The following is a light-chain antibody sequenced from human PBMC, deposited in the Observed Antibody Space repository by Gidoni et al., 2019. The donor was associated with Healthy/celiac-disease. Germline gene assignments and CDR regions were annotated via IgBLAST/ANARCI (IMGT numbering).Light chain of an antibody. CDR2: RNN. Sequence: SVLTQPPSASGTPGQRVTISCSGSSSNIGSNYVYWYQQLPGTATKLLIYRNNQRPSGVPDRFSGSKSGTSASLAISGLRSEDEADYYCAAWDDSLSGRVFGGGTKLTVL. V-gene: IGLV1-47*01. J-gene: IGLJ3*02. CDR3: AAWDDSLSGRV. CDR1: SSNIGSNY.